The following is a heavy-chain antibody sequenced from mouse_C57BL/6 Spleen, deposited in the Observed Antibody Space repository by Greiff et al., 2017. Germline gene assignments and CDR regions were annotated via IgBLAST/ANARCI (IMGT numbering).Heavy chain of an antibody. V-gene: IGHV1-64*01. Sequence: QVQLQQPGAELVKPGASVKLSCKASGYTFTSYWMHWVKQRPGQGLEWIGMIHPNSGSTNYNEKFKSRATLTVDKSSSTAYMQLSSLTSEDSAVYYYVKSCNYDGSSYEYAMGDWGTGISVTVSS. D-gene: IGHD1-1*01. CDR3: VKSCNYDGSSYEYAMGD. J-gene: IGHJ4*01. CDR1: GYTFTSYW. CDR2: IHPNSGST.